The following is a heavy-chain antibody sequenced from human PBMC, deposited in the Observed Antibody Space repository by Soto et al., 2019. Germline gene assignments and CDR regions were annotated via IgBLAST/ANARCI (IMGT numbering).Heavy chain of an antibody. CDR3: ARDLSYSSGWYAGYAIDY. CDR1: GYTFTSYG. CDR2: ISAYNGNT. J-gene: IGHJ4*02. Sequence: EASVKVCCKASGYTFTSYGISWVRQAPGQGLEWMGWISAYNGNTNYAQKLQGRVTMTTDTSTSTAYMELRSLRSDDTAVYYCARDLSYSSGWYAGYAIDYWGQGTLVTVSS. V-gene: IGHV1-18*01. D-gene: IGHD6-19*01.